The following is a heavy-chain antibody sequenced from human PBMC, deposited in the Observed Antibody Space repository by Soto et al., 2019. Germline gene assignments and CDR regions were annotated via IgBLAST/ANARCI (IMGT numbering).Heavy chain of an antibody. D-gene: IGHD3-22*01. V-gene: IGHV4-59*01. CDR1: GGSISPYY. CDR3: ARASYYSDSFGYFLDS. Sequence: QVQLQESGPGLVRPSETLSLTCTVSGGSISPYYWSWIRQTPGKGLEWIAYIYYSGSTNYNPSLKSRVTISVDTSKNQCSLKLSSVTAADTAVYYCARASYYSDSFGYFLDSWGQGTLVTVSS. J-gene: IGHJ4*02. CDR2: IYYSGST.